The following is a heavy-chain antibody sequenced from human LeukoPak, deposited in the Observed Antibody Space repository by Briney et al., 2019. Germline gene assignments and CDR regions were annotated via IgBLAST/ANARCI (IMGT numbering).Heavy chain of an antibody. V-gene: IGHV3-30*18. D-gene: IGHD6-25*01. CDR1: GFIFSNYG. CDR2: ISQDGRTE. CDR3: AKEPTSYTSGWYFHH. Sequence: GRSLRLSCAASGFIFSNYGMHWVRQAPGKGPEWVAVISQDGRTEFYADSVKGRFTISRDNSKNTLDLQMFSLRAKDTAVYYCAKEPTSYTSGWYFHHWGQGTLVTVSS. J-gene: IGHJ1*01.